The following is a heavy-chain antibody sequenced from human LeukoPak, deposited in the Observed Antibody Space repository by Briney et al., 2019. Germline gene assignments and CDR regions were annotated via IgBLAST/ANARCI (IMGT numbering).Heavy chain of an antibody. V-gene: IGHV4-34*01. CDR3: ARSKDGSGFAAY. D-gene: IGHD3-22*01. CDR2: INHSGNT. Sequence: SETLSLTCAVYGGSFSGYYWTWVRQPPGKGLEWIGEINHSGNTNYNPSLKSRVAISVDTSKNQFSLKLSSVIAADTAMYYCARSKDGSGFAAYWGQGTQVTVSS. J-gene: IGHJ4*02. CDR1: GGSFSGYY.